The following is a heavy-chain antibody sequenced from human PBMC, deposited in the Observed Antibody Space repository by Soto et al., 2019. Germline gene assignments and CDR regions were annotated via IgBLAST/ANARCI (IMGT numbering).Heavy chain of an antibody. J-gene: IGHJ4*02. CDR2: ISGSGDGT. CDR3: AGPGYSSQDY. D-gene: IGHD5-18*01. CDR1: GFTFSSFA. V-gene: IGHV3-23*01. Sequence: LRLSCAASGFTFSSFALSWVRQAPGKGLEWVSAISGSGDGTDYAASVKGRFTISRDNSKNTLYLQMNSLRAEDTAVYYCAGPGYSSQDYWGQGALVTVSS.